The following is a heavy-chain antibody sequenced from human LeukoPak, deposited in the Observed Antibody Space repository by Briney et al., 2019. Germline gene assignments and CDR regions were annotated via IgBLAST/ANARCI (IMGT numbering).Heavy chain of an antibody. J-gene: IGHJ4*02. Sequence: SETLSLTCTVSGGSTRSYYWSWIRQPPGKGLEWIGYIFYAGSTTYNPSLKSRVTISIDTSKNQFSLKLNSVTAADTAVYYCASGERGYSYGPLDYWGQGTLVTVSS. V-gene: IGHV4-59*08. D-gene: IGHD5-18*01. CDR2: IFYAGST. CDR3: ASGERGYSYGPLDY. CDR1: GGSTRSYY.